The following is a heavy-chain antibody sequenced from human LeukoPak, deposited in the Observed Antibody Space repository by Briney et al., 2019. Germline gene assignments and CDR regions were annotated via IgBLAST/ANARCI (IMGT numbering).Heavy chain of an antibody. CDR3: ARAKGIAVAGICSP. Sequence: ASVKVSCKASGYTFTVYYMHWVRQAPGQGLEWMGWINTNTGNPTYAQGFTGRFVFSLDTSVSTAYLQISSLKAEDTAVYYCARAKGIAVAGICSPWGQGTMVTVSS. CDR2: INTNTGNP. CDR1: GYTFTVYY. V-gene: IGHV7-4-1*02. J-gene: IGHJ3*01. D-gene: IGHD6-19*01.